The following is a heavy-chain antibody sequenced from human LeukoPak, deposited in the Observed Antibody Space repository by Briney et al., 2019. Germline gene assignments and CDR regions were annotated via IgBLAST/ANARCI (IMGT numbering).Heavy chain of an antibody. J-gene: IGHJ3*02. CDR2: VYYSGST. Sequence: PSETLSLTCTVSGGSISSGGYYWSWIRQHPGKGLEWIGYVYYSGSTYYNPSLKSRVTISVDTSKNQFSLKLSSVTAADTAVYYCARAAPYYYDSSGYSAFDSWGQGTMVTVSA. V-gene: IGHV4-31*03. CDR1: GGSISSGGYY. CDR3: ARAAPYYYDSSGYSAFDS. D-gene: IGHD3-22*01.